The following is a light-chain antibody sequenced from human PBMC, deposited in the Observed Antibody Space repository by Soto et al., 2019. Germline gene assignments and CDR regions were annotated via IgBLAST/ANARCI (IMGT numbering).Light chain of an antibody. CDR2: AAS. CDR3: QQSYSTPWT. CDR1: QSISSY. Sequence: DIQMTQSPSSLSAPVGDRVTITCRASQSISSYLNWYQQKPGKAPKLLIYAASSLQSGVPSRLSGSGSGTDFSLTISSLQPEDFATYYCQQSYSTPWTVGQVTKLEIK. V-gene: IGKV1-39*01. J-gene: IGKJ1*01.